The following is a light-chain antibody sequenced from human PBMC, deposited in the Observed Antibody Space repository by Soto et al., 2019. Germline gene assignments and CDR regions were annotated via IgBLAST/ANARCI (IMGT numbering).Light chain of an antibody. Sequence: HSALTPPASVAGSPGQSNPISCTGTSSDCGGYNYVSWYQQHPGKDPKLMIYEVSNRPSGVSNRFSGSKSGNTASLTISGLQAEDEADYYCISYTSSSTSYVFGTGTKLTVL. CDR2: EVS. CDR3: ISYTSSSTSYV. CDR1: SSDCGGYNY. V-gene: IGLV2-14*01. J-gene: IGLJ1*01.